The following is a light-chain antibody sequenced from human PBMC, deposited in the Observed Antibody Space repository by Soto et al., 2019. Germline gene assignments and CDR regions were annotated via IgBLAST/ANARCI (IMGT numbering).Light chain of an antibody. J-gene: IGLJ2*01. CDR2: GLN. CDR3: CSYAGLDVL. V-gene: IGLV2-23*02. CDR1: KTDIGSYHL. Sequence: QSALTQPASVSASPGQSITVSCTGSKTDIGSYHLVSWYQQHPGKAPKLMIYGLNERPSGISDRFSGSKSGNTASLTISGLQAEDEADYYCCSYAGLDVLFGGGTKVTVL.